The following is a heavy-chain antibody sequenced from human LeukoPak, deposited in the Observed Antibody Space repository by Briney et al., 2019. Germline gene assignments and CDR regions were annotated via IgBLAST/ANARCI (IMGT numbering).Heavy chain of an antibody. J-gene: IGHJ4*02. CDR3: AKGDEYSGYNMLIDY. V-gene: IGHV3-23*01. Sequence: GGSLRLSCAASGFTFSSYAMSWVRQAPGKGLEWVSAISGSGGSTYYADSVKGRFTISRDNSKNTLYLQMNSLRAEDTAVYYCAKGDEYSGYNMLIDYWGQGTLVTVSS. D-gene: IGHD5-12*01. CDR2: ISGSGGST. CDR1: GFTFSSYA.